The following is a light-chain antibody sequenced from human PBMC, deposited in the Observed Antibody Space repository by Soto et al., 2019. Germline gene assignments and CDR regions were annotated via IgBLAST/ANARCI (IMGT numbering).Light chain of an antibody. CDR2: INSDGSH. Sequence: QSVLTQSPSASASLGASVKLTCTLSSGHSTYAIAWHQQQPEKGPRYLMKINSDGSHIRGDGIPYRFSGSSSGAERYLTISSLQSEDEADYYCQTWASGVVIFGGGTQLTVL. CDR3: QTWASGVVI. CDR1: SGHSTYA. V-gene: IGLV4-69*01. J-gene: IGLJ2*01.